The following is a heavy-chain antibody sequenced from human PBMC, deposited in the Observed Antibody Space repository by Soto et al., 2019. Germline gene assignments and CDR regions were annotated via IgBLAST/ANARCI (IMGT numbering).Heavy chain of an antibody. V-gene: IGHV1-8*01. J-gene: IGHJ4*02. CDR2: MNANSGNT. CDR3: VTTALASSG. D-gene: IGHD3-22*01. Sequence: QVQLVQSGAEVKKPGASVKVSCKTSGYTFTSYDINWVRQATGQGLEWMGWMNANSGNTGYAQNLQGRVTLTRNTSISTAYIELSILRSQDTAVYYGVTTALASSGWGQGTLVTVSS. CDR1: GYTFTSYD.